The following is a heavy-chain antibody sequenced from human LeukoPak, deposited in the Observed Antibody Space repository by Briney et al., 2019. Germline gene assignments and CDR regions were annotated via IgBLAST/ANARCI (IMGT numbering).Heavy chain of an antibody. J-gene: IGHJ4*02. CDR1: GFTFSSYS. CDR3: ARDRDWYTFDY. V-gene: IGHV3-7*01. D-gene: IGHD2-21*01. Sequence: GGSLRLSCAASGFTFSSYSMNWVRQAPGKGLEWVANIKQDGSEKYYVDSVKGRFTISRDNAKNSLYLQMNSLRADDTAVYYCARDRDWYTFDYWGQGALVTVSS. CDR2: IKQDGSEK.